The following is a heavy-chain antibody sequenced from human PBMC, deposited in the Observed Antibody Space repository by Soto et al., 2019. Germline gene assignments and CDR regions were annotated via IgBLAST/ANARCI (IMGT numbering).Heavy chain of an antibody. J-gene: IGHJ4*02. CDR1: GFTFSPAW. CDR2: IKSKTSGGTI. CDR3: VVYVPISSDYVPVDY. Sequence: PGGSLRLSCEASGFTFSPAWMIWVRQAPGKGLEWVGLIKSKTSGGTIDYTAPVKGRFIISRDDSERTVYLQMNSLRAEGSAVYYCVVYVPISSDYVPVDYWGQGTLVTVSS. V-gene: IGHV3-15*01. D-gene: IGHD3-22*01.